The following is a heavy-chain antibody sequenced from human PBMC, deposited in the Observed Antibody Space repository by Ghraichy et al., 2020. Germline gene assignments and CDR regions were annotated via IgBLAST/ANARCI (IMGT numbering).Heavy chain of an antibody. CDR2: MYYSGST. V-gene: IGHV4-39*01. Sequence: SETLSLTCSVSGDSISSNSYYWGWIRQPPGKGLEWIGSMYYSGSTYYNPSLKSRVTISVDTSRNQFSLKLSSVTAADTAVYYCATYYYHSGGYYNGIDYWGQGTLVTVSS. J-gene: IGHJ4*02. D-gene: IGHD3-10*01. CDR3: ATYYYHSGGYYNGIDY. CDR1: GDSISSNSYY.